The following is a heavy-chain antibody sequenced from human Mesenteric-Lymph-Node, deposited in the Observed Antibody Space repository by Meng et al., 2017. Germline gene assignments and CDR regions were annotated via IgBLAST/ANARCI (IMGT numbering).Heavy chain of an antibody. V-gene: IGHV3-48*03. CDR3: ARDLSGLRYFDWLFLPLDY. J-gene: IGHJ4*02. Sequence: GESLKISCAASGFSFSSYETNWVRQTPGKGLEWVSYISSSGTFIYYADSVKGRFTISRDNAKNSLYLQMNSLRAEDTAVYYCARDLSGLRYFDWLFLPLDYWGQGTLVTVSS. D-gene: IGHD3-9*01. CDR1: GFSFSSYE. CDR2: ISSSGTFI.